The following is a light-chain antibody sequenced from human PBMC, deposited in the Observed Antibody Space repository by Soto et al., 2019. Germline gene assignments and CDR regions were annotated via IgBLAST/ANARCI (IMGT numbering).Light chain of an antibody. J-gene: IGKJ4*01. Sequence: EIVLTQSPGTLSLSPGERATLSCRASQSVSSSYLVWYQQKPGQAPRLLIYGASSRATGIPDRFSGSGSGTHFTLTISRLEPEDFAVYYCQQYGSSPLTFGGGTKVEIK. V-gene: IGKV3-20*01. CDR2: GAS. CDR1: QSVSSSY. CDR3: QQYGSSPLT.